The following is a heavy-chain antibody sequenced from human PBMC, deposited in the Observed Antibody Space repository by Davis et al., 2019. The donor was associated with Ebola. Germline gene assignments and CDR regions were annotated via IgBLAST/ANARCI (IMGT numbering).Heavy chain of an antibody. J-gene: IGHJ4*02. V-gene: IGHV3-11*01. CDR3: ARRVYDSSGNYHFDY. D-gene: IGHD3-22*01. CDR1: GFTFSDYY. CDR2: ISSSGSNI. Sequence: GGSLRLSCAASGFTFSDYYMSWIRQAPGKGLEWISYISSSGSNIYYADSVKGRFTISRDNAKKSLYLQMNSLRVEDTALYFCARRVYDSSGNYHFDYWGQGTLVTVSS.